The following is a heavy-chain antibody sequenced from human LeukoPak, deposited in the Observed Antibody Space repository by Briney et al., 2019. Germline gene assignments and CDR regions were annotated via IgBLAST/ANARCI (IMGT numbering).Heavy chain of an antibody. J-gene: IGHJ4*02. D-gene: IGHD2-2*01. Sequence: GGSLRLSCAASGFTFSSYSMNWVRQAPGKGLEWVSSISSSSSYIYYADSVKGRFTISGDNAKNSLYLQMNSLRAEDTAVYYCARDPRLVPAASGFDYWGQGTLVTVSS. CDR1: GFTFSSYS. CDR3: ARDPRLVPAASGFDY. V-gene: IGHV3-21*01. CDR2: ISSSSSYI.